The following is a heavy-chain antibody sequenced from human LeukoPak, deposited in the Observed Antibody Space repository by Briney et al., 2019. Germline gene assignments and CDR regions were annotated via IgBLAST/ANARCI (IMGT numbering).Heavy chain of an antibody. CDR2: MNPNSGNT. CDR1: GYTFTSYD. Sequence: ASVKVSCKASGYTFTSYDINWVRQATGQGLEWMGWMNPNSGNTGYAQKFQGSVTMTRNTSISTAYMELSSLRSEDTAVYYCAIIAAAEENMDVWGQGTTVTVSS. V-gene: IGHV1-8*01. D-gene: IGHD6-13*01. CDR3: AIIAAAEENMDV. J-gene: IGHJ6*02.